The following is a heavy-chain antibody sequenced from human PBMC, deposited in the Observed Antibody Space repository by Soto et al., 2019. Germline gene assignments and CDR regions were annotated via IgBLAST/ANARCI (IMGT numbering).Heavy chain of an antibody. CDR3: ATAIFGVVIQPSTWFDP. J-gene: IGHJ5*02. CDR2: FDPEDGET. D-gene: IGHD3-3*01. Sequence: GASVKVSCKVSGYTLTELSMHWVRQAPGKGLEWMGGFDPEDGETSYAQKFQGRVTMTEDTSTDTAYMELSSLRSEDTAVYYYATAIFGVVIQPSTWFDPWGQGTLVTVSS. V-gene: IGHV1-24*01. CDR1: GYTLTELS.